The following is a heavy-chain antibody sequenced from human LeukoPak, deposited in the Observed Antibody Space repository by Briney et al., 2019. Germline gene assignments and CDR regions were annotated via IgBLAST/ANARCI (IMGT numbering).Heavy chain of an antibody. CDR3: ARDLGAMIVVVMGFDY. CDR2: INPNSGGT. D-gene: IGHD3-22*01. J-gene: IGHJ4*02. V-gene: IGHV1-2*02. Sequence: ASVKVSCKASGYTFTGYYMHWVRQAPGQGLEWMGWINPNSGGTNYAQKFQGRVTMTRDTSISTAYMELSRLRSDDTAVYYCARDLGAMIVVVMGFDYWGQGTLVTVSS. CDR1: GYTFTGYY.